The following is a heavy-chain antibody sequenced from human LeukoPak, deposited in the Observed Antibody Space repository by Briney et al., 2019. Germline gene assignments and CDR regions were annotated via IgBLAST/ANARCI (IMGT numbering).Heavy chain of an antibody. J-gene: IGHJ4*02. CDR1: GYTFTGYY. CDR3: VRAMTKDHDY. V-gene: IGHV1-2*02. Sequence: ASVTVSCKASGYTFTGYYLHWVRQAPGQGLEWMGWISPGSGGTTYAQKFQGRFTMTRDTSISTAYMELSRLRSDDTAVYFCVRAMTKDHDYWGQGTLVTVSS. D-gene: IGHD4-11*01. CDR2: ISPGSGGT.